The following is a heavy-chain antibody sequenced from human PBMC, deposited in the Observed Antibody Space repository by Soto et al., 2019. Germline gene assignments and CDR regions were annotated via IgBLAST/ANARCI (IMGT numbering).Heavy chain of an antibody. Sequence: QVQLVQSGAEEKKPGASVKVSCKASGYTFTSYAMHWVRQAPGQRLEWMGWINAGNGNTKYSQKFQGRVTITRDTSARTDYTELSSLRSEDTAVYYCARSIVVVTALDYWGQGTLVTVSS. D-gene: IGHD2-21*02. J-gene: IGHJ4*02. CDR1: GYTFTSYA. CDR3: ARSIVVVTALDY. V-gene: IGHV1-3*05. CDR2: INAGNGNT.